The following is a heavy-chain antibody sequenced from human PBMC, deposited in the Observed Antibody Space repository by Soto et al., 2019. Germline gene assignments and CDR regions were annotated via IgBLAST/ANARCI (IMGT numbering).Heavy chain of an antibody. V-gene: IGHV1-18*01. Sequence: QVQLVQSGSEIKKPGASVKVSCKAFGYTFTSYGIGWVRQAPGQGLEWMGWISVYNDNTNYAQKFQGRVTMTTETSSSTAYMELRSLQSDDTAVYYCARIGFDGHWGQGTLVTVSS. J-gene: IGHJ1*01. CDR2: ISVYNDNT. CDR3: ARIGFDGH. D-gene: IGHD3-9*01. CDR1: GYTFTSYG.